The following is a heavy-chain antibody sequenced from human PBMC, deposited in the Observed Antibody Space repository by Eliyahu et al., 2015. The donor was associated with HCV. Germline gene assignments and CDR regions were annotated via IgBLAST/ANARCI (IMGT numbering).Heavy chain of an antibody. Sequence: EVQLVESGGGLVQXGRSLXXSCAASGFXFDXYAMXWVRQAPGKXLEWVSGIXWNSGSIGYADSVKGRFTISRDNAKNSLYLQMNSLRAEDTALYYCAKDMFHYDWGHYGMDVWGQGTTVTVSS. D-gene: IGHD3-16*01. J-gene: IGHJ6*02. V-gene: IGHV3-9*01. CDR1: GFXFDXYA. CDR2: IXWNSGSI. CDR3: AKDMFHYDWGHYGMDV.